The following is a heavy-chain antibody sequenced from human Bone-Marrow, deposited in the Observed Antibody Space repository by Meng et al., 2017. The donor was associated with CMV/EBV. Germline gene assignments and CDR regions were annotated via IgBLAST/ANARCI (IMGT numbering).Heavy chain of an antibody. CDR1: GFTFISYA. V-gene: IGHV3-30-3*01. Sequence: QRVGSGEGVVQPGRSLRLSWAASGFTFISYAMHWVRQAPGKRLEWVAVISYDGSNKYYADSVKGRFTISRDNSKNTLYLQMNSLRAEDTAVYYCARDSGLRGGIDYWGQGTLVTVSS. J-gene: IGHJ4*02. D-gene: IGHD5-12*01. CDR2: ISYDGSNK. CDR3: ARDSGLRGGIDY.